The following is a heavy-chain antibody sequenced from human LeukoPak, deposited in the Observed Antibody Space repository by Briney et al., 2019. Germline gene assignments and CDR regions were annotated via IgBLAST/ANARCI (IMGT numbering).Heavy chain of an antibody. V-gene: IGHV3-23*01. D-gene: IGHD6-13*01. CDR3: ARVFSSSWKGGFDY. Sequence: GGSLRLSCAASGLTFNSYAMSWVRQAPGKGLEWVSAISGSGGSTYYADSVKGRFTISRDNSKNTLYLQMNSLRAEDTAVYYCARVFSSSWKGGFDYWGQGTLVTASS. CDR2: ISGSGGST. J-gene: IGHJ4*02. CDR1: GLTFNSYA.